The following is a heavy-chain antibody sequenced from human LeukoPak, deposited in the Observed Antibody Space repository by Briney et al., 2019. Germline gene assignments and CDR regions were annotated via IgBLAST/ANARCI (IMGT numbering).Heavy chain of an antibody. CDR3: ARGIPGLRTIPFDY. CDR2: ISSSSSYI. CDR1: GFTFSSYE. J-gene: IGHJ4*02. V-gene: IGHV3-21*01. Sequence: PGGSLRLSCAASGFTFSSYEMNWVRQAPGKGLEWVSSISSSSSYIYYADSVKGRFTISRDNAKNSLYLQMNSLRAEDTAVYYCARGIPGLRTIPFDYWGQGTLVTVSS. D-gene: IGHD4-17*01.